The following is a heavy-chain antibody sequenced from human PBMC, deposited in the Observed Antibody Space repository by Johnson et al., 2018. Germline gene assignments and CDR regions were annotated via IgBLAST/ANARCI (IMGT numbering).Heavy chain of an antibody. CDR2: IKSKTDGGPT. D-gene: IGHD3-10*01. CDR3: TILRWVRGVPYFDY. Sequence: EGLVEAGGGLVKPGGSLRLCCAASGFTFSNAWMNWVRQAPGKGLEWVGRIKSKTDGGPTDYAAPVKDRFTISRDDSKNMLFLRMNSLKTEDTAIYYCTILRWVRGVPYFDYWGQGTLVTVSS. CDR1: GFTFSNAW. J-gene: IGHJ4*02. V-gene: IGHV3-15*07.